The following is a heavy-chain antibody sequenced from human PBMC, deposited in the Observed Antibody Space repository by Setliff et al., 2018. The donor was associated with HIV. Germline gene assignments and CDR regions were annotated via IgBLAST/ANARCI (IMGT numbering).Heavy chain of an antibody. CDR2: IHYSGST. V-gene: IGHV4-59*08. CDR1: GGSIRSHY. D-gene: IGHD3-22*01. CDR3: ASRDTSRYFDDY. J-gene: IGHJ4*02. Sequence: SETLSLTCTVSGGSIRSHYWSWIRQAPGKGLEWIGYIHYSGSTYFNPSLKSRVSISTDTSKNQFSLKLTSVTAADTAVYYCASRDTSRYFDDYWGQGTLVTVSS.